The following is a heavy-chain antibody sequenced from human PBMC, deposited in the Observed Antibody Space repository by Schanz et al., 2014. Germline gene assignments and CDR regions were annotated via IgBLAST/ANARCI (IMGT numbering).Heavy chain of an antibody. D-gene: IGHD3-10*01. CDR2: ISGSGGST. Sequence: EVQLAESGGDLVQPGGSLRLSCAASGFTFSSYAMSWVRQAPGKGLEWVSAISGSGGSTYYADSVKGRFTISRDNSKNTLYLQMNSLRAEDTAVYYCAKGRFGELSAFDIWGQGTMVTVSP. V-gene: IGHV3-23*04. CDR3: AKGRFGELSAFDI. J-gene: IGHJ3*02. CDR1: GFTFSSYA.